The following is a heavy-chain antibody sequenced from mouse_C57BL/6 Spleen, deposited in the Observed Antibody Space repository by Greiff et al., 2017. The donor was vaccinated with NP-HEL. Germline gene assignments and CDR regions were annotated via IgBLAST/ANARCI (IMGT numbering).Heavy chain of an antibody. CDR3: ARRGYYSNWYFDV. D-gene: IGHD2-5*01. CDR1: GYTFTSYW. CDR2: IDPSDSET. J-gene: IGHJ1*03. Sequence: QVQLQQPGAELVRPGSSVKLSCKASGYTFTSYWMHWVKQRPIQGLEWIGNIDPSDSETHYNQKFKDKATLTVDKSSSTAYMQLSSLTSEDSAVYYCARRGYYSNWYFDVWGTGTTVTVSS. V-gene: IGHV1-52*01.